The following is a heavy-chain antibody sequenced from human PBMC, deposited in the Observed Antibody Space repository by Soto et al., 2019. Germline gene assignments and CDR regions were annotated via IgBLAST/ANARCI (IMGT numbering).Heavy chain of an antibody. CDR2: IYYSGST. CDR1: GGSISSGGYY. CDR3: ARVGVDTAMVKADY. V-gene: IGHV4-31*03. D-gene: IGHD5-18*01. J-gene: IGHJ4*02. Sequence: PSETLSLTCTVSGGSISSGGYYWSWIRQHPGKGLEWIGYIYYSGSTYYNPSLKSRVTISVDTSKNQFSLKLSSVTAADTAVYYCARVGVDTAMVKADYWGQGTRVTVSS.